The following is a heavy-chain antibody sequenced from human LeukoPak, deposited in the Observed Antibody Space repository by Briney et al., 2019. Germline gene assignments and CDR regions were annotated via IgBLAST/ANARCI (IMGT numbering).Heavy chain of an antibody. J-gene: IGHJ4*02. Sequence: PGGSLRPSCAASGFTFSYYVMHWVRQAPGKGLQWVADISSDGSNEYYADSVRGRFTISRDNSQNTLYLHMDILRVEDTAVYYCATNSGSFPAYFDHWGQGTLVTVSS. CDR3: ATNSGSFPAYFDH. D-gene: IGHD1-26*01. CDR1: GFTFSYYV. CDR2: ISSDGSNE. V-gene: IGHV3-30-3*01.